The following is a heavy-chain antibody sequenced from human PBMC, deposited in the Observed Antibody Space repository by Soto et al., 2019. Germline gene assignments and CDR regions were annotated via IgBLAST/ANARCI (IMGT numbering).Heavy chain of an antibody. J-gene: IGHJ6*02. V-gene: IGHV1-69*12. Sequence: QVQLMQSGAEVKKPGSSVKVSCKASGGTFSTSAISWVRQAPGEGLEWVGGIMPVFATPDYAQKFQGRVTLSADESTTTAYLELTSLTTDDTAVYYCARDKDRQQLGGNYYYILDVWGQGPAITVSS. D-gene: IGHD3-3*02. CDR2: IMPVFATP. CDR3: ARDKDRQQLGGNYYYILDV. CDR1: GGTFSTSA.